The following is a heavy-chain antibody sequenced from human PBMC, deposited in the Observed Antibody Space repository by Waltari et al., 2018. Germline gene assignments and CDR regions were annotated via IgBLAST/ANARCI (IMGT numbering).Heavy chain of an antibody. CDR3: ARIPYYYDSSGSRYFDY. CDR2: VNYIGTT. J-gene: IGHJ4*02. Sequence: QLQLQESGPRLVKPSETLSLTCTVSDDSIRSNIYYWVWIRQPPGKGRGWIGSVNYIGTTYYNPSLKSRVTISVDTSKNQFSLKLNSVTAADTAVYYWARIPYYYDSSGSRYFDYWGQGTLVTVSS. V-gene: IGHV4-39*01. CDR1: DDSIRSNIYY. D-gene: IGHD3-22*01.